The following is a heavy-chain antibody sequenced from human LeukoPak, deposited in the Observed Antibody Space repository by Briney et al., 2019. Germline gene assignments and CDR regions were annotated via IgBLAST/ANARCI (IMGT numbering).Heavy chain of an antibody. CDR2: ISSGSSAI. Sequence: GGSLRLSCEASGFTFTTYSMTWVRQAPAKGLEWVSIISSGSSAIFSADALKGRFTISRDDAKNLLYLQMNSLRAGDTAVYYCVLFGDYESPDGFDIWGQGTMVTVSS. CDR1: GFTFTTYS. J-gene: IGHJ3*02. V-gene: IGHV3-21*04. D-gene: IGHD4-17*01. CDR3: VLFGDYESPDGFDI.